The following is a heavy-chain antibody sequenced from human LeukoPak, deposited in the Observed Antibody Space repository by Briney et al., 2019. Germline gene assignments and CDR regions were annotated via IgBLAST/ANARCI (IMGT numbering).Heavy chain of an antibody. CDR3: ARDYYDSSGYYPEGAFDI. CDR2: INPNSGGT. J-gene: IGHJ3*02. D-gene: IGHD3-22*01. Sequence: GASVKVSCKASGYTFTGYYMHWVRQAPGQGLEWMGWINPNSGGTNYAQKFQGRVTMTRDTSISTAYMELSRLRSDDTAVYYCARDYYDSSGYYPEGAFDIWGQGTMVTVSS. V-gene: IGHV1-2*02. CDR1: GYTFTGYY.